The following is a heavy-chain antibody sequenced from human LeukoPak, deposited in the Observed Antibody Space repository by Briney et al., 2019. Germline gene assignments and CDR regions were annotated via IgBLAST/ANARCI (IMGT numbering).Heavy chain of an antibody. Sequence: PGGSLRLSCAGSGFSVSNNYMSWVRQAPGKGLEWVAVIYSGASSYYADSVKGRFIVSRDNSKNTLYLQMNTLRAEDTALYYCARATIGAAGTADYWGQGILVTVSS. CDR2: IYSGASS. D-gene: IGHD6-13*01. CDR1: GFSVSNNY. CDR3: ARATIGAAGTADY. J-gene: IGHJ4*02. V-gene: IGHV3-53*01.